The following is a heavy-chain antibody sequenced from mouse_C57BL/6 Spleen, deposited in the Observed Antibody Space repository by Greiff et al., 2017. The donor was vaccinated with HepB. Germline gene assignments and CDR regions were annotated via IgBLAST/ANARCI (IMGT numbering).Heavy chain of an antibody. V-gene: IGHV5-4*01. CDR2: ISDGGSYT. J-gene: IGHJ3*01. CDR1: GFTFSSYA. D-gene: IGHD3-2*01. Sequence: EVKLMESGGGLVKPGGSLKLSCAASGFTFSSYAMSWVRQTPEKRLEWVATISDGGSYTYYPDNVKGRFTISRDNAKNNLYLQMSHLKSEDTAMYYCARDETALAWFAYWGQGTLVTVSA. CDR3: ARDETALAWFAY.